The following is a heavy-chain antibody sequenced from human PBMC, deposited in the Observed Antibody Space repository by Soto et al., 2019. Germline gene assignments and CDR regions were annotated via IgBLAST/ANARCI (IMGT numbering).Heavy chain of an antibody. CDR2: INAGNGNT. CDR3: AREGYSSSWYRSARSCWFDP. Sequence: GASVKVSCKASGYTFTSYAMHWLRQAPGQRLEWMGWINAGNGNTKYSQKFQGRVTITRDTSASTAYMELSSLRSEDTAVYYCAREGYSSSWYRSARSCWFDPWGQGTLVTVSS. D-gene: IGHD6-13*01. CDR1: GYTFTSYA. J-gene: IGHJ5*02. V-gene: IGHV1-3*01.